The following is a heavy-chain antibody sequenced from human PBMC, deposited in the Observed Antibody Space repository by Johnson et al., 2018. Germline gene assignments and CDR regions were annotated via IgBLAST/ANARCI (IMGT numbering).Heavy chain of an antibody. CDR1: GFTFSSYG. V-gene: IGHV3-30*18. D-gene: IGHD4-17*01. CDR3: AKVGHYGDHAFDI. J-gene: IGHJ3*02. CDR2: ISYDGSNK. Sequence: QVQLVESGGGVVQXGRSLRLXCAASGFTFSSYGMHWVRQAPGKGLEWVAVISYDGSNKYYADSVKGRFTISRDNSKDTLYLQMNSLRAEDTAVYYFAKVGHYGDHAFDIWGQGTMVTVSS.